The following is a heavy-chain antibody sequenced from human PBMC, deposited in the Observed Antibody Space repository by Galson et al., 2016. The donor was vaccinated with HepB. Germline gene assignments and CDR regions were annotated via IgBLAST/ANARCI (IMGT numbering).Heavy chain of an antibody. CDR2: IYYSGST. D-gene: IGHD2-15*01. J-gene: IGHJ5*02. CDR1: GGSISSGGYY. CDR3: ARGSNCSGGRCFWFDP. V-gene: IGHV4-31*03. Sequence: TLSLTCTVSGGSISSGGYYWTWIRQHPGKGLEWIGYIYYSGSTYYTSSLKSRVIISVDTSKNQFYLMLGSVTAADTAVYYCARGSNCSGGRCFWFDPWGQGTLVTVSS.